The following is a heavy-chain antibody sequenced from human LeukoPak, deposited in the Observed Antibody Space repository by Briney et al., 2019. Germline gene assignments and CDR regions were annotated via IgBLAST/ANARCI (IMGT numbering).Heavy chain of an antibody. CDR3: ARPASELELLHL. J-gene: IGHJ5*02. CDR2: IYPDDSDT. V-gene: IGHV5-51*01. Sequence: GESLKISCMSHGYSFTSYWNASGRQMPGTGLEWMGIIYPDDSDTRYSPSFQGQVTISADRSMSTAYLQWSSLTASDTAIYYCARPASELELLHLWRQGTLVTVYS. D-gene: IGHD1-26*01. CDR1: GYSFTSYW.